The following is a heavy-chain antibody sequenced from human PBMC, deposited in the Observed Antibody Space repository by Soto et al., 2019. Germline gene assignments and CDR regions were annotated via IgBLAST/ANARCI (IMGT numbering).Heavy chain of an antibody. V-gene: IGHV3-23*01. CDR1: GFTFKNFA. J-gene: IGHJ5*02. D-gene: IGHD3-10*01. CDR3: AKDAVAYDGEWDWFDL. Sequence: EGQLLESGGGLVQPGGSLRLSCVASGFTFKNFAMTWVRQAPGKGMEWVSAIGGSGSSANYAESVKGRFTVSRDDSKSPLYLQMGGLRVEDTALYYCAKDAVAYDGEWDWFDLWGQGTLVTVSS. CDR2: IGGSGSSA.